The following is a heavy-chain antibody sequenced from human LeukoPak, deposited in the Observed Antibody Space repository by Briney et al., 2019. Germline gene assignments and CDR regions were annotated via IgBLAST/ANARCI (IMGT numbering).Heavy chain of an antibody. D-gene: IGHD5-12*01. Sequence: GGSLRLSCAASGFTVSNNYMSWVRQAPGKGGEWVSVIHSGGTTNYADSVQGRFTISRDNSKTTVYLHMNSLRAEDTAVYYCARDSDSGYGPFASWGQGTLVTVSS. CDR1: GFTVSNNY. J-gene: IGHJ4*02. V-gene: IGHV3-53*01. CDR2: IHSGGTT. CDR3: ARDSDSGYGPFAS.